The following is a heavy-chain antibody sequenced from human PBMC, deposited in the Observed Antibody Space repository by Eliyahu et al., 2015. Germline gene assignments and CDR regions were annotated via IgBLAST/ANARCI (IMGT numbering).Heavy chain of an antibody. Sequence: EVQLVQSGAEVKKPGXSXKISXXGSGFTFSSXWIGWVRQMPGKGLEWMGIIYPGDSDTRYSPSFQGQVTISADMSISVASLQWSSLKASDTAMYYCARHGASGVFEFWGQGTLVIVSA. CDR2: IYPGDSDT. J-gene: IGHJ4*02. D-gene: IGHD3-10*01. CDR1: GFTFSSXW. V-gene: IGHV5-51*01. CDR3: ARHGASGVFEF.